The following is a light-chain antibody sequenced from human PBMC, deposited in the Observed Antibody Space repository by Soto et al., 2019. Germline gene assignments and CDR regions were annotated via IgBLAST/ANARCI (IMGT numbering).Light chain of an antibody. CDR1: QSVSSSY. V-gene: IGKV3-20*01. CDR2: GAS. Sequence: EVVLTQSPGTLSLSPGERATLSCRASQSVSSSYLAWYQQKPGQAPRLLIYGASSRATGIPDRFSDSGSGTDFTLTISRLEPEDFAVYYCQQFSGSLTFGPGTKVDIK. J-gene: IGKJ3*01. CDR3: QQFSGSLT.